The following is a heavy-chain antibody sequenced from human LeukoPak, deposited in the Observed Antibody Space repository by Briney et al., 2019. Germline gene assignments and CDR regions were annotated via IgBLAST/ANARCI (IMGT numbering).Heavy chain of an antibody. D-gene: IGHD1-1*01. CDR2: IWYDGSNK. Sequence: GGSLRLSCAASGFTFSSYGMHWVRQAPGKGLEWVAVIWYDGSNKYYADSVKGRFTISRDNSKNTLYLQMNSLRAEDTAVYYCARSGNWNYFNFWGQGTLVTVSS. J-gene: IGHJ4*02. CDR1: GFTFSSYG. V-gene: IGHV3-33*01. CDR3: ARSGNWNYFNF.